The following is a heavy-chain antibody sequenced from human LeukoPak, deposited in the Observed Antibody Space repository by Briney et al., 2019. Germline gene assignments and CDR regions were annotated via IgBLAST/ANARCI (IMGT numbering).Heavy chain of an antibody. CDR3: AKGGAVSSKSITMLRGTRRYNYDMDV. Sequence: PGGSLRLSCAASGFTFSDYYMSWIRQAPGKGLEWVSYITSTGSTTYYAASAKGRFTISRDNPKNTLSLQRNSLRDEDTAVYYCAKGGAVSSKSITMLRGTRRYNYDMDVWGKGTTVTISS. D-gene: IGHD3-10*01. CDR1: GFTFSDYY. CDR2: ITSTGSTT. V-gene: IGHV3-11*01. J-gene: IGHJ6*03.